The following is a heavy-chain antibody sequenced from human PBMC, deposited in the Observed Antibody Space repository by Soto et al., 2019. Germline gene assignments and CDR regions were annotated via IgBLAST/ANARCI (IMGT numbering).Heavy chain of an antibody. CDR2: IYYSGST. CDR3: ARLPWLRNYYYGMDV. Sequence: QVQLQESGPGLVKPSETLSLTCTVSGGSISSYYWSWIRQPPGKGLEWIGYIYYSGSTNYNPSLKSRVTTSLDTSKNQSSLKLSSVTAADTAVYYCARLPWLRNYYYGMDVWGQGTTVTVSS. CDR1: GGSISSYY. V-gene: IGHV4-59*08. J-gene: IGHJ6*02. D-gene: IGHD5-12*01.